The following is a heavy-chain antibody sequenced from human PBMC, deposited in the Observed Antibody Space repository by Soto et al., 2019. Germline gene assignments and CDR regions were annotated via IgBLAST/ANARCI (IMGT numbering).Heavy chain of an antibody. CDR2: ISGSGGST. CDR1: GFTFSSYA. CDR3: AKDLNHCSSPSCYEYLGYFDY. V-gene: IGHV3-23*01. J-gene: IGHJ4*02. Sequence: GGSLRLSCAASGFTFSSYAMSWVRQAPGKGLEWVSAISGSGGSTYYADSVKGRFTISRDNTKNTLYLQMNSLRAEDTAVYYCAKDLNHCSSPSCYEYLGYFDYWGQGTLVTVSS. D-gene: IGHD2-2*01.